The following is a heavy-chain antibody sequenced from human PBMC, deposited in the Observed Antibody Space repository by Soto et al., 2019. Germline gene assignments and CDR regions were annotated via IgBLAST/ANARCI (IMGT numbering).Heavy chain of an antibody. V-gene: IGHV1-18*01. J-gene: IGHJ6*02. D-gene: IGHD3-10*01. CDR2: ISAYNGNT. CDR3: GRDYRITMVRVNGMDV. CDR1: GYTFTSYG. Sequence: QVQLVKSGAEVKKPGASVKVSCKASGYTFTSYGISWVRQAPGQGLEWMGWISAYNGNTNYAQKLQGRVTMTTDTSTSTAYMELRSLRSDDTAVYYCGRDYRITMVRVNGMDVWGQGTTVTVSS.